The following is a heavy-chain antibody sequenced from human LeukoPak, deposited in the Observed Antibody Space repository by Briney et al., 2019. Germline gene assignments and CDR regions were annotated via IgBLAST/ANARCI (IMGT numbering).Heavy chain of an antibody. CDR1: GGSISSYY. D-gene: IGHD1-14*01. J-gene: IGHJ5*02. Sequence: SETLSLTCTVSGGSISSYYWSWIRQPPGKGLEWIGYIYYSGGTNYNPSLKSRVTISVDTSKNQFSLKLTSVTAADTAVYYCARARINWFDPWGQGTLVTVSS. CDR3: ARARINWFDP. CDR2: IYYSGGT. V-gene: IGHV4-59*08.